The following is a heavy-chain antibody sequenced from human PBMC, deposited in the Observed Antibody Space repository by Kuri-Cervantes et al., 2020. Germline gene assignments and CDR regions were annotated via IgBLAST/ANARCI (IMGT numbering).Heavy chain of an antibody. CDR1: GFTFSSYA. CDR2: ISGSGGST. J-gene: IGHJ3*02. V-gene: IGHV3-23*01. Sequence: GGSLRLSCAASGFTFSSYAMSWVRQAPGKGLEWVSAISGSGGSTYYADSVKGRFTISRDNSKNTLYLQMNSLRVEDAALYYCARPFFPNDAFEIWGQGTVVTVSS. CDR3: ARPFFPNDAFEI.